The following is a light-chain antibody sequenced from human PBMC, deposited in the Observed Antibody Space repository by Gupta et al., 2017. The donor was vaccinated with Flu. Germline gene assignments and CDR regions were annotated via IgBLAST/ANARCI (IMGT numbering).Light chain of an antibody. J-gene: IGLJ1*01. CDR1: SSDVGGYHY. CDR3: SSYAGSNTYV. CDR2: EVS. V-gene: IGLV2-8*01. Sequence: SVTISCTGTSSDVGGYHYVSWYQQHPGKAPKLMIYEVSKRPSGVPDRFSGSKSGNTASLTVSGLQAEDEADYYCSSYAGSNTYVFGTGTKVTVL.